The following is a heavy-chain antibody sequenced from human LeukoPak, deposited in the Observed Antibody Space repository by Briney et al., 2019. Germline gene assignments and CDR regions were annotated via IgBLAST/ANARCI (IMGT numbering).Heavy chain of an antibody. CDR1: GGSVSSYY. CDR2: IYYSGST. V-gene: IGHV4-59*02. Sequence: SETLSLTCTVSGGSVSSYYWSWIRQPPEKGLEWIGYIYYSGSTSYNPSLKSRVSISVDTSNNQFSLKLTSVTAADTAVYYCARVRRRGSYPSYFDYWGQGTLVTASS. CDR3: ARVRRRGSYPSYFDY. D-gene: IGHD3-10*01. J-gene: IGHJ4*02.